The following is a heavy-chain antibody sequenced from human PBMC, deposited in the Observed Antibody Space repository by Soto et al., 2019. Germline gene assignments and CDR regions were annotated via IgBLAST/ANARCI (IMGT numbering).Heavy chain of an antibody. J-gene: IGHJ4*02. D-gene: IGHD4-17*01. Sequence: SETLSLTCAVYGGSFSGYYWSWIRQPPGKGLEWIGEINHSGSTNYNPSLKSRVTISVDTSKNQFSLKLSSVTAADTAVYYCARVPATDYGDYFDYWGQGTLVTVSS. CDR1: GGSFSGYY. V-gene: IGHV4-34*01. CDR3: ARVPATDYGDYFDY. CDR2: INHSGST.